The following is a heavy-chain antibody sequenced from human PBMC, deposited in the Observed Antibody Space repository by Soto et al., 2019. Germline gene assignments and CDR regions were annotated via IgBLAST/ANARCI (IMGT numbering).Heavy chain of an antibody. CDR1: GFTFSSYS. CDR3: ARAVLGVAGTY. Sequence: EVQLVESGGGLVKPGGSLRLSCAASGFTFSSYSMNWVRQAPGKGLEWVSSISSSNSYIYYADSVKGRFTISRDNAKNSLYLQMSSLRVEDTAVYYCARAVLGVAGTYWGQGTLVTVSS. V-gene: IGHV3-21*01. D-gene: IGHD6-19*01. J-gene: IGHJ4*02. CDR2: ISSSNSYI.